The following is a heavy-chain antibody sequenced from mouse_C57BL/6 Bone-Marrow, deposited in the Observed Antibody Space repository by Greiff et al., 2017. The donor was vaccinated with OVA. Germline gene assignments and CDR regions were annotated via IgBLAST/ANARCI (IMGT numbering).Heavy chain of an antibody. CDR3: TRSRLRRGAY. J-gene: IGHJ3*01. D-gene: IGHD2-4*01. Sequence: QVQLQQSGAELARPGASVKLSCKASGYTFTSYGISWVKQRTGQGLEWIGEIYPRSGNTYYNEKFKGKATLTADKSSSTAYMELRSLTYEDAAVYFCTRSRLRRGAYWGQGTLVTVSA. CDR2: IYPRSGNT. V-gene: IGHV1-81*01. CDR1: GYTFTSYG.